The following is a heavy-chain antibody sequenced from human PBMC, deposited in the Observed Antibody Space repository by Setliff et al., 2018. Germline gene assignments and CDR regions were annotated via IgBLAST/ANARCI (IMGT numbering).Heavy chain of an antibody. CDR2: VNPDGSGK. CDR3: ARDPHLDS. CDR1: GFAISSCW. Sequence: GGSLRLSCVASGFAISSCWMSWVRQAPGKGLEWVANVNPDGSGKYYVDSVKGRFSISRDNAKNSLYLQMNSLRAEDTAVYYCARDPHLDSWGQGTLVTVSS. J-gene: IGHJ4*02. V-gene: IGHV3-7*01.